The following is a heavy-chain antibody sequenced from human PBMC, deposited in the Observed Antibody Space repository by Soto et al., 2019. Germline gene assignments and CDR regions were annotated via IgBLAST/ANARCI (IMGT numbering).Heavy chain of an antibody. D-gene: IGHD1-26*01. J-gene: IGHJ4*02. CDR2: IFGSGGST. V-gene: IGHV3-23*01. CDR1: GFTFSRNA. Sequence: EVQLLESGGGLVQPGGSLRLSCAVSGFTFSRNARTWVRQAPGKGLEWVSTIFGSGGSTYYADSVKGRFTISRDSSKNTLYLQMNSLRVEDTAVYFCASHGGSYLPFDFWGQGTLVSVSS. CDR3: ASHGGSYLPFDF.